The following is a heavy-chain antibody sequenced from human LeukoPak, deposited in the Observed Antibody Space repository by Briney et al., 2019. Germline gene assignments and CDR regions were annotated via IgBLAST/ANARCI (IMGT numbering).Heavy chain of an antibody. V-gene: IGHV3-30-3*01. J-gene: IGHJ5*02. CDR1: GFTFSISD. CDR3: TKGLLS. CDR2: ISYDGSKK. Sequence: GGSLRLSCAVSGFTFSISDMHWVRQAPGKGLQWVAFISYDGSKKHCADSAQGRCTISRDNSKNTLSLQLNSLRADDTAVFYCTKGLLSWGQGTLLTVAA.